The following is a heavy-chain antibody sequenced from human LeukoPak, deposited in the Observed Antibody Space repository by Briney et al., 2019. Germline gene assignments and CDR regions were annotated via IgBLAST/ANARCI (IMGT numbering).Heavy chain of an antibody. D-gene: IGHD2-15*01. CDR1: GGSFSGYY. CDR3: ARGLGGPDYSGGYYFDY. V-gene: IGHV4-34*01. J-gene: IGHJ4*02. Sequence: SETLSLTCAVYGGSFSGYYWSWTRQPPGKGLEWIGEINHSGSTNYNPSLKSRVTISVDTSKNQFSLKLSSVTAADTAVYYCARGLGGPDYSGGYYFDYWGQGTLVTVSS. CDR2: INHSGST.